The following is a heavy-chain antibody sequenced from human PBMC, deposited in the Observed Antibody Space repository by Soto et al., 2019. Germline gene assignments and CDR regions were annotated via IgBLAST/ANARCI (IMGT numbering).Heavy chain of an antibody. CDR1: GGTFSSYA. CDR2: IIPIFGTA. Sequence: SVKVSCKASGGTFSSYAIGWVRQAPGQGLEWMGGIIPIFGTANYAQKFQGRVTITADESTNTAYMELSSLRSEDTAVYYCARDRRITIFGVAPYGMDVCGQGPTGTLS. V-gene: IGHV1-69*13. CDR3: ARDRRITIFGVAPYGMDV. D-gene: IGHD3-3*01. J-gene: IGHJ6*02.